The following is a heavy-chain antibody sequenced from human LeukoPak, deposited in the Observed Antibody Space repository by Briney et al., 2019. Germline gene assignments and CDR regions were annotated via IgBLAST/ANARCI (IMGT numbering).Heavy chain of an antibody. CDR1: GYIFSDYT. J-gene: IGHJ4*02. CDR3: AREVSSVGANYFDY. Sequence: ASVKVSCKASGYIFSDYTMHWVRQAPGQRLEWMGWINGENGNTKYSQELRGRVTFTSDSSATTVYMELSSLRSEDVAVYYCAREVSSVGANYFDYWGQGTLVTVSS. CDR2: INGENGNT. V-gene: IGHV1-3*03. D-gene: IGHD3-10*01.